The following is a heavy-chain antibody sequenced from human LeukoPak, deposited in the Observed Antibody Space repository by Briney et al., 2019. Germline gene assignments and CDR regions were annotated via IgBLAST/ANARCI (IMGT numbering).Heavy chain of an antibody. CDR1: GGTFSSYA. J-gene: IGHJ6*03. CDR3: AREGLELRNHYMDV. CDR2: IIPIFGTA. V-gene: IGHV1-69*13. Sequence: SVKVSCKASGGTFSSYAISWVRQAPGQGLEWMGGIIPIFGTANYAQKFQGRVTITADESTSTAYMELSSLRSEDTAVYYCAREGLELRNHYMDVWGKGTTVTVSS. D-gene: IGHD1-7*01.